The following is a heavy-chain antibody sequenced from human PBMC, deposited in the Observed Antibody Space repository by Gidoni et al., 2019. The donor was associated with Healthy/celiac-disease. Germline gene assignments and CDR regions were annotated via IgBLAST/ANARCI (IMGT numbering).Heavy chain of an antibody. Sequence: QVQLVESGGGVVQPGRSLRLSCAASGFTFSSDDMHWVRQAPGKGLEWVAVISYDGSNKYYADSVKGRFTISRDNSKNTLYLQMNSLRAEDTAVYYCARDPRRCSGGSCKYFDYWGQGTLVTVSS. CDR2: ISYDGSNK. V-gene: IGHV3-30*01. CDR3: ARDPRRCSGGSCKYFDY. J-gene: IGHJ4*02. CDR1: GFTFSSDD. D-gene: IGHD2-15*01.